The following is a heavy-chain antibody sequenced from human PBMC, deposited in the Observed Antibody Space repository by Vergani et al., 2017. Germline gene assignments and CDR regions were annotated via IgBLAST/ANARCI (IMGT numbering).Heavy chain of an antibody. Sequence: QLQLQESGPGLVKPSETLFLTCTVSGGSISSSSYYWGWIRQPPGKGLEWIGGIYYSGSTYYNPSLKRRVTISVDTSKNQFSLKLSSVTAADTAVYYCARPGSSEMVPFDYWGQGALVTVSS. CDR3: ARPGSSEMVPFDY. V-gene: IGHV4-39*01. J-gene: IGHJ4*02. D-gene: IGHD5-12*01. CDR1: GGSISSSSYY. CDR2: IYYSGST.